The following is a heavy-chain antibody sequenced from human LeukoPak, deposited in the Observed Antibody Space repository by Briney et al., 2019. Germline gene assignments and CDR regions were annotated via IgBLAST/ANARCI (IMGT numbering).Heavy chain of an antibody. V-gene: IGHV4-39*01. CDR2: IYYSGST. J-gene: IGHJ4*02. D-gene: IGHD1-7*01. CDR1: GGSISSSSYY. Sequence: NASETLSLTCTVSGGSISSSSYYWGWIRQPPGKGLEWIGSIYYSGSTYYNPSLKSRVTISVDTSKNQFSLKLSSVTAADTAVYYCARHSRWNYEDSYYFDYWGQGTLVTVSS. CDR3: ARHSRWNYEDSYYFDY.